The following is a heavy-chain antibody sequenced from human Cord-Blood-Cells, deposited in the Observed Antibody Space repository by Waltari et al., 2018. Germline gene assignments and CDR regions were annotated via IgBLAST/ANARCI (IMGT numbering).Heavy chain of an antibody. Sequence: QVQLVQSGAEVKKPGASVKVSCKASGYTFTSYDINWVRQATGQGLEWMGWMNPNSGNTGYAQKCQGRVTMTRNTSISTAYMELSSLRSDDTAVYYCARGAPNSMVQGVFDYWGQGTLVTVSS. D-gene: IGHD3-10*01. J-gene: IGHJ4*02. V-gene: IGHV1-8*01. CDR3: ARGAPNSMVQGVFDY. CDR1: GYTFTSYD. CDR2: MNPNSGNT.